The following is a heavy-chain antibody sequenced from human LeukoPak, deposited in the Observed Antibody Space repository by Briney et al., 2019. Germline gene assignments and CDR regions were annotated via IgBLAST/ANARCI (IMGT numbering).Heavy chain of an antibody. Sequence: SETLSLTCTVSGGSISSGGYYWSWIRQPPGKGLEWIGYIYHSGSTYYNPSLKSRVTISVDRSKNQFSLKLSSVTAADTAVYYCARHIIRYNWFDPWGQGTLVTVSS. CDR1: GGSISSGGYY. CDR2: IYHSGST. CDR3: ARHIIRYNWFDP. D-gene: IGHD1-14*01. J-gene: IGHJ5*02. V-gene: IGHV4-30-2*01.